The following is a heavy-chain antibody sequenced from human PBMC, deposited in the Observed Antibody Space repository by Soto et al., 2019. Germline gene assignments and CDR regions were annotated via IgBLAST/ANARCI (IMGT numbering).Heavy chain of an antibody. J-gene: IGHJ6*02. CDR1: GFTFSSYG. CDR2: IWYDGSNK. CDR3: ARNVPQLLPLITRNYYYYGMDV. V-gene: IGHV3-33*01. Sequence: GGSLRLSCAASGFTFSSYGMHWVRQAPGKGLEWVAVIWYDGSNKYYADSVKGRFTISRDNSKNTLYLQMNSLRAEDTAVYYCARNVPQLLPLITRNYYYYGMDVWGQGTTVTVSS. D-gene: IGHD6-6*01.